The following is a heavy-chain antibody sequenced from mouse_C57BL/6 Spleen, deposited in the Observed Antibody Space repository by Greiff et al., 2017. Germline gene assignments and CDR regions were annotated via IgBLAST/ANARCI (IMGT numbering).Heavy chain of an antibody. CDR3: ARSGTGGYFDV. J-gene: IGHJ1*03. CDR2: IYPGDGDT. D-gene: IGHD4-1*01. Sequence: QVQLKESGPELVKPGASVKISCKASGYAFSSSWMNWVKQRPGKGLEWIGRIYPGDGDTNYNGKFKGKATLTADKSSSTAYMQLSSLTSEDSAVYFCARSGTGGYFDVWGTGTTVTVSS. CDR1: GYAFSSSW. V-gene: IGHV1-82*01.